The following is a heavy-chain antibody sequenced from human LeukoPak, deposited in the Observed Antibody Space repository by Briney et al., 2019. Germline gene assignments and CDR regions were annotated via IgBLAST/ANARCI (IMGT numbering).Heavy chain of an antibody. Sequence: ASVKVSCKASGYTFTGYYMHWVRQAPGQGLEWMGWISAYNGNTNYAQKLQGRVTMTTDTSTSTAYMELRSLRSDDTAVYYCARSGYYGSGSYHNWFDPWGQGTLVTVSS. CDR3: ARSGYYGSGSYHNWFDP. D-gene: IGHD3-10*01. CDR1: GYTFTGYY. J-gene: IGHJ5*02. V-gene: IGHV1-18*04. CDR2: ISAYNGNT.